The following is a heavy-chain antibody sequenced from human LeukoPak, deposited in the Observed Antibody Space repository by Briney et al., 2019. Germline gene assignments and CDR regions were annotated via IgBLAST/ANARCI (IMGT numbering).Heavy chain of an antibody. Sequence: ASVKVSCKASGYTFTGYYMHWVRQALGQGLEWMGWINPNSGGTNYAQKFQGRVTMTRDTSISTAYMELSRLRSDDTAVYYCARGGYDSSGYPLVFDYWGQGTLVTVSS. V-gene: IGHV1-2*02. CDR3: ARGGYDSSGYPLVFDY. J-gene: IGHJ4*02. D-gene: IGHD3-22*01. CDR1: GYTFTGYY. CDR2: INPNSGGT.